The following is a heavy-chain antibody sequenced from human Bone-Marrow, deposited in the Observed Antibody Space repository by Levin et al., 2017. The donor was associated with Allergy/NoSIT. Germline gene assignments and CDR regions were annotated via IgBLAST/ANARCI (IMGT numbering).Heavy chain of an antibody. CDR2: ISSSSSYI. D-gene: IGHD3-9*01. Sequence: PGGSLRLSCAASGFTFSSYSMNWVRQAPGKGLEWVSSISSSSSYIYYADSVKGRFTISRDNAKNSLYLQMNSLRAEDTAVYYCARGLRYFDWSPVPLDYWGQGTLVTVSS. CDR3: ARGLRYFDWSPVPLDY. V-gene: IGHV3-21*01. CDR1: GFTFSSYS. J-gene: IGHJ4*02.